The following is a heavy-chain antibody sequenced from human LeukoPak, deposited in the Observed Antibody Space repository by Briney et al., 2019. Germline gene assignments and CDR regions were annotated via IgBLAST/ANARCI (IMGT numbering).Heavy chain of an antibody. CDR1: GFTLSNAW. Sequence: GGALILSCAASGFTLSNAWMSWVRQAPGKGPEWVGRIKSKTDGGTTDYAAPVKGRFTISRDDSKNTLYLQMSSLKTEDTAVYYCTLSLAAGLFDYWGQGTLVTVSS. V-gene: IGHV3-15*01. J-gene: IGHJ4*02. CDR2: IKSKTDGGTT. D-gene: IGHD6-13*01. CDR3: TLSLAAGLFDY.